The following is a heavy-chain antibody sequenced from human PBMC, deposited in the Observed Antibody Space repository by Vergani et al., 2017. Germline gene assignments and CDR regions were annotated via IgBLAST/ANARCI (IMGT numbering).Heavy chain of an antibody. Sequence: QVQLVQSGAEVKKPGSSVKVSCKASGGTFSSYAISWVRQAPGQGLEWMGRIIPILGIANYAQKFQGRVTITADKSTSTAYMELSSLRSEDTAVYYCAIDQEAAAALAYYYYGMDVWGQGTTVTVSS. V-gene: IGHV1-69*04. J-gene: IGHJ6*02. CDR3: AIDQEAAAALAYYYYGMDV. CDR2: IIPILGIA. D-gene: IGHD6-13*01. CDR1: GGTFSSYA.